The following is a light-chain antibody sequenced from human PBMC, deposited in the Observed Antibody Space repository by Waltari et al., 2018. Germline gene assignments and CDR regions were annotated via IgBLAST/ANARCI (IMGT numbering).Light chain of an antibody. CDR2: GAS. Sequence: EIVLTQSPGTLSLSQGEGATLSCRASQSVSSNYLAWYQQKPGLAPRLLIYGASRRATGIPDRFSGSGSGTDFTLTISRLEPEDFALYYCQHYGSSRYTFGQGTKLEI. CDR3: QHYGSSRYT. CDR1: QSVSSNY. J-gene: IGKJ2*01. V-gene: IGKV3-20*01.